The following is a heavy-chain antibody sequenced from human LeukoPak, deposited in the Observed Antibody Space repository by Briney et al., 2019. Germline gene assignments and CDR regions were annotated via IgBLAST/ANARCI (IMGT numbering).Heavy chain of an antibody. CDR1: GFTFKSYA. CDR3: AKKSVVLSSTPYFDY. CDR2: ISISSSGT. J-gene: IGHJ4*02. V-gene: IGHV3-23*01. D-gene: IGHD2-2*01. Sequence: GGSLRLSCAASGFTFKSYAMNWVRQAPGKGLDWIASISISSSGTYYAASVKARFTISRDDSKNTLYLQMNSLRAEDTAVYYCAKKSVVLSSTPYFDYCGQGTLVTVSS.